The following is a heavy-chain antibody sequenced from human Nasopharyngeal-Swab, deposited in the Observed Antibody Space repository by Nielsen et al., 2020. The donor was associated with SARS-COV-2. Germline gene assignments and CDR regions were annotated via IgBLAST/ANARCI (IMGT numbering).Heavy chain of an antibody. V-gene: IGHV4-30-4*01. D-gene: IGHD3-22*01. J-gene: IGHJ5*02. Sequence: RQAPGKGLEWVWDIYYSGSTYYNPSLKSRVTISVDTSKNQFSLKLSSVTAADTAVYYCARAVGVDYYDSSGYYPPSWFDPWGQGTLVTVSS. CDR3: ARAVGVDYYDSSGYYPPSWFDP. CDR2: IYYSGST.